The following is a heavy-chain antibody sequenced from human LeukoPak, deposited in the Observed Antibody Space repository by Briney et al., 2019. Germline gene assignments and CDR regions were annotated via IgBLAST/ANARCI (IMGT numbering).Heavy chain of an antibody. Sequence: SETLSLTCTVSGGSISSYYWSWIRQPPGKGLEWIGYIYYSGSTNYNPSLKSRVTISVDTSKNHFSLQLTSVTAADTALYYCARRFSSNWYGHFFDYWGQGILVTVSS. CDR1: GGSISSYY. CDR2: IYYSGST. V-gene: IGHV4-59*08. J-gene: IGHJ4*02. CDR3: ARRFSSNWYGHFFDY. D-gene: IGHD6-13*01.